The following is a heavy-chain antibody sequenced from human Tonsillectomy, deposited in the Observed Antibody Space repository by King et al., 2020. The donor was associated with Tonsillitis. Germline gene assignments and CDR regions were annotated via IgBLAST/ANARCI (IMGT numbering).Heavy chain of an antibody. CDR2: IDWGDEK. Sequence: TLKESGPALVKPTQTLTLTCTFSGFSLSTDEMRVSWVRQPPGKALEWLARIDWGDEKFYSTSLKTRVTISRDTSKNQVVLRMTNMDPGDTATYYCTRSQAGSNWFDPWGRGTLVTVSS. CDR1: GFSLSTDEMR. V-gene: IGHV2-70*04. CDR3: TRSQAGSNWFDP. J-gene: IGHJ5*02.